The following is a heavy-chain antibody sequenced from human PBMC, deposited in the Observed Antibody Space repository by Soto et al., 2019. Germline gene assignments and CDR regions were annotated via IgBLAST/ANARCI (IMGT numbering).Heavy chain of an antibody. CDR3: ALIVGAFRCDAFDI. CDR1: GYTFSSYG. V-gene: IGHV1-18*04. Sequence: ASVKVSCKASGYTFSSYGISWVRQAPGQGLEWMGWISAYNGNTNYAQKLQGRVTMTTDTSTSTAYMELRSLRSDDTAVYYCALIVGAFRCDAFDIWDQGPMVTVSS. CDR2: ISAYNGNT. J-gene: IGHJ3*02. D-gene: IGHD3-22*01.